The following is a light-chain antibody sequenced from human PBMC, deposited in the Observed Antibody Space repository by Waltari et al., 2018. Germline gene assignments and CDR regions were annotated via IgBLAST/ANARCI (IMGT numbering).Light chain of an antibody. J-gene: IGKJ3*01. CDR2: GAS. Sequence: EIVMTQTPLSLSVTPGQPASISRNSSQSLLHSDGETYLYWYLQKPGQSPQLLIYGASSRFSGVPDRFSGSGSGTDFTLRISRVEAEDVGVYYCMQGIHLFTFGPGTKVDIK. CDR1: QSLLHSDGETY. CDR3: MQGIHLFT. V-gene: IGKV2-29*03.